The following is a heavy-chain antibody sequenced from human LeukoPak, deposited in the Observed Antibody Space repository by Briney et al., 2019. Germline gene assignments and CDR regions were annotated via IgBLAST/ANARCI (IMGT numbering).Heavy chain of an antibody. J-gene: IGHJ4*02. CDR1: GYTFTGYN. CDR2: INPNSGGT. V-gene: IGHV1-2*02. CDR3: ARDDLGSSAAAGY. D-gene: IGHD1-26*01. Sequence: ASVKVSCKASGYTFTGYNMHWVRQAPGQGLEWMGWINPNSGGTNYAQKFQGRVTMTRDTSINTAYMELSRLRSDDTAVYYCARDDLGSSAAAGYWGQGTLVTVSS.